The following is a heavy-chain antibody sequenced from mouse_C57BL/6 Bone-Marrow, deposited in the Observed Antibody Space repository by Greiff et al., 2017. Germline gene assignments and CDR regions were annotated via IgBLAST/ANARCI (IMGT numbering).Heavy chain of an antibody. V-gene: IGHV3-6*01. CDR1: GYSITSGYY. J-gene: IGHJ3*01. CDR3: ARDRSSGYVSAWFAY. Sequence: EVQLVESGPGLVKPSQSLSLTCSVTGYSITSGYYWNWIRQFPGNKLEWMGYISYDGSNNYNPSLKNRIPITRDTSKNQFFLKLNSVTTEDTATYYCARDRSSGYVSAWFAYWGQGTLVTVSA. D-gene: IGHD3-2*02. CDR2: ISYDGSN.